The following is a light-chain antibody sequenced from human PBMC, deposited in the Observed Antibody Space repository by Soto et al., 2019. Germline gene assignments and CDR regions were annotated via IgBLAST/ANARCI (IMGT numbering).Light chain of an antibody. CDR3: QKYNSAPHKFAYRT. CDR1: QGISNY. J-gene: IGKJ1*01. CDR2: AAS. V-gene: IGKV1-27*01. Sequence: DIQMTQSPSSLSASVGDRVTITCRASQGISNYLAWYQQKPGKVPKLLIYAASTLQSGVPSRFSGSGSGTDFTLTISSLQPEDVATYYCQKYNSAPHKFAYRTFGQGTKVEIK.